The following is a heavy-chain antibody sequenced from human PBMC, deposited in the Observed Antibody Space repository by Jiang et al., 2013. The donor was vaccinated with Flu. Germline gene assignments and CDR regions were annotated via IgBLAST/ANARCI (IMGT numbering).Heavy chain of an antibody. Sequence: GAEVKKPGESLRISCKGSGYSFTSYWISWLRQMPGKDLEWMGRIDPADSYSNYSPSFQGHVNISVDRSISTAYLQWRSLKASDTAMYYCARHNGASAHQRSLPGNNWFDPWGQGTLVTVSS. CDR2: IDPADSYS. J-gene: IGHJ5*02. CDR1: GYSFTSYW. D-gene: IGHD2-8*01. V-gene: IGHV5-10-1*01. CDR3: ARHNGASAHQRSLPGNNWFDP.